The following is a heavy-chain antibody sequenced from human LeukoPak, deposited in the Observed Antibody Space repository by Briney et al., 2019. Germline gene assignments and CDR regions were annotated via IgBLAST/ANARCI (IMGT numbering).Heavy chain of an antibody. CDR2: ISGSI. V-gene: IGHV3-9*01. D-gene: IGHD2-2*01. CDR1: GFTFDDYA. CDR3: AKGRDKYQLLSMNWFDP. Sequence: GGSLRLSCAASGFTFDDYAMHWVRQAPGKGLEWVSGISGSIGYADSVKGRFTISRDNAKNSLYLQMNSLRAEDTALYYCAKGRDKYQLLSMNWFDPWGQGTLVTVSS. J-gene: IGHJ5*02.